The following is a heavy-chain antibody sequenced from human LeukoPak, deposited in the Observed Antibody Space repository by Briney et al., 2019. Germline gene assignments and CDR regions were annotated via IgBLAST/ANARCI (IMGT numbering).Heavy chain of an antibody. D-gene: IGHD2-15*01. CDR3: ARDEAWGYCSESSCYAELGNNWLDP. Sequence: ASVKVSCKASGYTFTSYGISWVRQAPGQGLEWMGWISGYNGNTNYAQKLQGRVTMTTDTYTSTAYMELRSLRSDDTAVYYCARDEAWGYCSESSCYAELGNNWLDPRGQGTLVTVSS. CDR1: GYTFTSYG. V-gene: IGHV1-18*01. J-gene: IGHJ5*02. CDR2: ISGYNGNT.